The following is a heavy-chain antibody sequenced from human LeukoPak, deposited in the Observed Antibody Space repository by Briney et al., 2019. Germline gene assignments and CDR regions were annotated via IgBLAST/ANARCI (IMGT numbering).Heavy chain of an antibody. Sequence: GGSLRLSCAASGFTFSSYDMNWVRQAPGKGLEWVSSINSSSSYIYNEDSVKGRFTISRDNAKNSLYLQMNSLRAEDTAVYYCARDRASRGYYDSSGDAFDIWGQGTMVTVSS. V-gene: IGHV3-21*01. CDR1: GFTFSSYD. CDR2: INSSSSYI. D-gene: IGHD3-22*01. J-gene: IGHJ3*02. CDR3: ARDRASRGYYDSSGDAFDI.